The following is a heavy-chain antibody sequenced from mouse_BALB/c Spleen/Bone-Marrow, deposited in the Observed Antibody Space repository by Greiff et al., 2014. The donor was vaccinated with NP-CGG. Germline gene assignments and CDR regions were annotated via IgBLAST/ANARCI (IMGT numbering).Heavy chain of an antibody. D-gene: IGHD2-1*01. Sequence: EVQVVESGGGLVQPGGSLRLSCATSGFTFTDYYMSWVRQPPGKALEWLGFIRNKANGYTTEYSASVKGRFTISRDNSQSILYLQMNALRAEDSATYYCAGDGNYVDYWGQGTSVTVSS. V-gene: IGHV7-3*02. CDR2: IRNKANGYTT. CDR1: GFTFTDYY. J-gene: IGHJ4*01. CDR3: AGDGNYVDY.